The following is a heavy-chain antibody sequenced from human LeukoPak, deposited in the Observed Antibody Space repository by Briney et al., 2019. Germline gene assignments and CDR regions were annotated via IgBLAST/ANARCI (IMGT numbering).Heavy chain of an antibody. CDR1: GASISSYY. CDR2: TYYTGSA. D-gene: IGHD5-24*01. V-gene: IGHV4-59*04. CDR3: ARDRDGYAYSFDY. Sequence: KPSETLSLTCTVSGASISSYYWSWIRQPPGKGLEWIGNTYYTGSAYYRPSLQSRVSISVDTSKKEFSLKLTSVTAADTAVYYCARDRDGYAYSFDYWGQGTLVTVSS. J-gene: IGHJ4*02.